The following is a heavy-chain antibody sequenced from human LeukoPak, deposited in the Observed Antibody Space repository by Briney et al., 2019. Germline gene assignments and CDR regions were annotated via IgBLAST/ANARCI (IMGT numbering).Heavy chain of an antibody. CDR3: ARDYQMSGTYSYYFDY. J-gene: IGHJ4*02. D-gene: IGHD1-26*01. V-gene: IGHV4-59*01. Sequence: SETLSLTCTVLDGSISRTYWSWIGQPPGKGLEWIGYIYYSWITNYNPSLKSRVTISVDTSKNQFSLKLSSVTAADTAMYYCARDYQMSGTYSYYFDYWGQGTLVTVSS. CDR2: IYYSWIT. CDR1: DGSISRTY.